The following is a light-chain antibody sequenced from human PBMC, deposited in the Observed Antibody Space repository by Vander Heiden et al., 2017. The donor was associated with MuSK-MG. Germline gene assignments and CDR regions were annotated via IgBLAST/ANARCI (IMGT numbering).Light chain of an antibody. Sequence: QLMLTQSPSVSASLGASLKLTCTLTAAHNNYAIAWHQQQSEKGPRFLMKVNFDGSHSKGDGIPDRFSGSTSGAERYLTIPSLQSDDEADYYCQAWGTGIWVFGGGTKLTVL. CDR2: VNFDGSH. V-gene: IGLV4-69*01. CDR3: QAWGTGIWV. J-gene: IGLJ3*02. CDR1: AAHNNYA.